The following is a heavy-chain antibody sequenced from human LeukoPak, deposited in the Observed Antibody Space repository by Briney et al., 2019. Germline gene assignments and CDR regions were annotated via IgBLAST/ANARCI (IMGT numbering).Heavy chain of an antibody. CDR3: ARASQWLAFDY. D-gene: IGHD6-19*01. CDR1: GFTVSSNY. V-gene: IGHV3-66*01. Sequence: GGSLRLSCAASGFTVSSNYMSWFRQAPGKGLEWVSVIYDGGNTNYADSVKGRFTISRDNSKNTLDLQMNSLRAEDTAVYFCARASQWLAFDYWGQGTLVTVSS. J-gene: IGHJ4*02. CDR2: IYDGGNT.